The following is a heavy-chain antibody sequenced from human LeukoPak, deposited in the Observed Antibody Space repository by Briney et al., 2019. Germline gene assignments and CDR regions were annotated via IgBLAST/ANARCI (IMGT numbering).Heavy chain of an antibody. CDR2: INPSGGST. CDR3: ARDLKLPNGDTDY. CDR1: GDTFSSYA. D-gene: IGHD4-17*01. J-gene: IGHJ4*02. Sequence: ASVKVSCKASGDTFSSYAISWVRQAPGQGLEWMGIINPSGGSTSYAQKFQGRVTMTRDTSTSTVYMELSSLRSEDTAVYYCARDLKLPNGDTDYWGQGTLVTVSS. V-gene: IGHV1-46*01.